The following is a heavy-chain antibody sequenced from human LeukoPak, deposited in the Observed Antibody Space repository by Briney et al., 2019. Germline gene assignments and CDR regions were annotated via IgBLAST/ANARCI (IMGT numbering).Heavy chain of an antibody. D-gene: IGHD3-22*01. CDR1: GYTFTSYD. J-gene: IGHJ4*02. CDR2: MNPNSGNT. CDR3: ARGHDHYYDSSGYPDDY. Sequence: ASVKVSCKASGYTFTSYDINWVRQATGQGLEWMGWMNPNSGNTGYAQKLQGRVTMTRNTSISTAYMELSSLRSEDTAVYYCARGHDHYYDSSGYPDDYWGQGTLVTVSS. V-gene: IGHV1-8*01.